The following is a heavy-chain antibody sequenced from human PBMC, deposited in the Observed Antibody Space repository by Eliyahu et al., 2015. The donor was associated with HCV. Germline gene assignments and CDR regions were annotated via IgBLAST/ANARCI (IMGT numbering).Heavy chain of an antibody. CDR2: MNPNTGNT. D-gene: IGHD3-9*01. CDR1: GYTFSSYD. Sequence: QVQLVQSGAEVKKPGASVKVSCKASGYTFSSYDINWVRQAAGQGLEWMGWMNPNTGNTAFXQKFQGRVTMTRNSSTSTAYMELSSLRSQDTAVYYCARAPHTSRYFDWLSSLTWFDPWGQGTLVTVSS. V-gene: IGHV1-8*01. CDR3: ARAPHTSRYFDWLSSLTWFDP. J-gene: IGHJ5*02.